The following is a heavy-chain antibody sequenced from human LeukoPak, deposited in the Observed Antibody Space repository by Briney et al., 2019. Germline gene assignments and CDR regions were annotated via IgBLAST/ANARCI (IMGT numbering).Heavy chain of an antibody. Sequence: RASVKVSCKASGYTFTSYGISWVRQAPGQGLEWMGWISAYNGNTNYAQKLQGRVTMTTDTSTSTAYMELRSLRSDDTAVYYCASGSASGIAAAGTDYYYGMDVWGQGTTVTVSS. CDR1: GYTFTSYG. V-gene: IGHV1-18*01. CDR2: ISAYNGNT. CDR3: ASGSASGIAAAGTDYYYGMDV. D-gene: IGHD6-13*01. J-gene: IGHJ6*02.